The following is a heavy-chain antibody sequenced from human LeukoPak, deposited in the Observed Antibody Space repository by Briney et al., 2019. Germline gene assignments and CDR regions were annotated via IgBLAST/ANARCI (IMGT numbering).Heavy chain of an antibody. CDR1: GFTFSSYA. V-gene: IGHV3-23*01. Sequence: GGSLRLSCAASGFTFSSYAMSWVRQAPGKGLEWVSAISGSGGSTYYADSVKGRFTISRDNSKNTIYLEMSSLKAEDTAVYYCAKERSLEIAVAGTIFDYWGQGTLVTVSS. CDR2: ISGSGGST. CDR3: AKERSLEIAVAGTIFDY. D-gene: IGHD6-19*01. J-gene: IGHJ4*02.